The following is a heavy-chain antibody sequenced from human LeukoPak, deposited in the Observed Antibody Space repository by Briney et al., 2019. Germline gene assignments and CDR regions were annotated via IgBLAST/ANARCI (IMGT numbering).Heavy chain of an antibody. Sequence: GGSLRLSCSTSGFTFSNFAMSWVRQAPGKGLEWVSGISVSGDNTWYADSVKGRFTISRDKSRNTLHLQMNSLRAGDTAVYYCAKYVSAKGPPYALDVWGQGTTVTVSS. CDR3: AKYVSAKGPPYALDV. D-gene: IGHD2/OR15-2a*01. CDR1: GFTFSNFA. CDR2: ISVSGDNT. V-gene: IGHV3-23*01. J-gene: IGHJ6*02.